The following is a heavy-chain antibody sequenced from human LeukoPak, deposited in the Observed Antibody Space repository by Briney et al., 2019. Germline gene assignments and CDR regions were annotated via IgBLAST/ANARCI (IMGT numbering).Heavy chain of an antibody. CDR2: MNFDGSSK. Sequence: GGSLRLSCAASGFTFTSYWMHWVRQAPGKGLVWVSHMNFDGSSKNYADSVEGRFTISRDNAKNTLYLQMSSLRAEDTAVYYCARVFHISPYYDSSGYYEGWGQGTLVTVSS. CDR3: ARVFHISPYYDSSGYYEG. J-gene: IGHJ4*02. CDR1: GFTFTSYW. V-gene: IGHV3-74*01. D-gene: IGHD3-22*01.